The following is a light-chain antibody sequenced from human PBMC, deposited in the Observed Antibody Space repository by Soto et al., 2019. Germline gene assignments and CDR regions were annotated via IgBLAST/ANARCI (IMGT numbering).Light chain of an antibody. V-gene: IGKV1-27*01. CDR3: QKYNSAPWT. J-gene: IGKJ1*01. Sequence: DIQMTQSPSTLPASVGDRVTITCRASQSISNWLAWYQQKPGKAPKLLISAASTLQTGVPSRFSGGGSGTDFTLTISSLQPEDVATYYCQKYNSAPWTFGQGTKVDIK. CDR2: AAS. CDR1: QSISNW.